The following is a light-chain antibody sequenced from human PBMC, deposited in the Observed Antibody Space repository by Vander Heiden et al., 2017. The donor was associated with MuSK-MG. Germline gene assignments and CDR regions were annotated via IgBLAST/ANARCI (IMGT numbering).Light chain of an antibody. J-gene: IGKJ4*01. CDR2: AAS. V-gene: IGKV1-39*01. CDR1: QSIYNY. CDR3: QQCVSTTLT. Sequence: DIQMTQSPSSLSASVGDRVTITCRASQSIYNYLNWYQQKAGKAPKLLIYAASSLQSGVPSRFSGRRSGTDFTLTISRLQPEDFATYYCQQCVSTTLTFGGGTRVEIK.